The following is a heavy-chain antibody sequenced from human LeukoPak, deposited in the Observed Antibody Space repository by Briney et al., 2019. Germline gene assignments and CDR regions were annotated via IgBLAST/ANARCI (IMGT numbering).Heavy chain of an antibody. Sequence: SETLSLTCTVSGGSISSGDYYWSWIRQPPGKGLEWIGYIYYSGSTYYNPSLKSRVTISVDTSKNQFSLKLSSVTAADTAVYYCARVGVDTAMARNMYYFDYWGQGTLVTVSS. V-gene: IGHV4-30-4*01. J-gene: IGHJ4*02. CDR3: ARVGVDTAMARNMYYFDY. D-gene: IGHD5-18*01. CDR2: IYYSGST. CDR1: GGSISSGDYY.